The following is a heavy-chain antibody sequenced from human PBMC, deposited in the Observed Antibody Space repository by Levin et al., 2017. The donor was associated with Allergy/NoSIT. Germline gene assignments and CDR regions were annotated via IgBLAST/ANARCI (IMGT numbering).Heavy chain of an antibody. Sequence: SQTLSLTCTVSGGSITSYYWTWIRQPPGKGLEWIGYIYYGGTTRYNPSLKSRVTISIYTSKNQFSLKLSSVTAADTAVYYCATFKWFRGFDPWGQGTLVTVSS. CDR2: IYYGGTT. D-gene: IGHD3-10*01. CDR1: GGSITSYY. V-gene: IGHV4-59*01. J-gene: IGHJ5*02. CDR3: ATFKWFRGFDP.